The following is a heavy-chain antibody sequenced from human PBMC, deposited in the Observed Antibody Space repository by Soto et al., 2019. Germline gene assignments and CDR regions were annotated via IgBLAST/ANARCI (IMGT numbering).Heavy chain of an antibody. CDR3: ARSRSDYDRLDY. CDR1: GGTFSSYS. J-gene: IGHJ4*02. CDR2: IIPIFGTA. V-gene: IGHV1-69*13. D-gene: IGHD5-12*01. Sequence: SSGKVSCKASGGTFSSYSISWVRQAPGQGLEWMGGIIPIFGTANYAQKFQGRVTITADESTSTAYMELSSLRSEDTAVYYCARSRSDYDRLDYWGQGTPVTVSS.